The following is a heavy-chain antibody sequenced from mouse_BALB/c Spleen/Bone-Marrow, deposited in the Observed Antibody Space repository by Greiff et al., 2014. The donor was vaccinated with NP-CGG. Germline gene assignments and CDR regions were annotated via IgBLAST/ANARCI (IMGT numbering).Heavy chain of an antibody. CDR1: GYTFTDYE. CDR2: IHPGSGGT. Sequence: QVHVKQSGAELVRPGASVKLSCKALGYTFTDYEMHWVKQTPEHGLEWIGAIHPGSGGTAYNQKFKGKATLTADKSSSTAYMELSSLTSEDSAVYYYTRGGLRHYAMDYWGQGTSVTVSS. J-gene: IGHJ4*01. V-gene: IGHV1-15*01. D-gene: IGHD2-4*01. CDR3: TRGGLRHYAMDY.